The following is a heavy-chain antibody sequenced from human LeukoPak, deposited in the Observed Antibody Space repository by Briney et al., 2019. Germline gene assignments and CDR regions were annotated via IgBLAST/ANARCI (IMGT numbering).Heavy chain of an antibody. V-gene: IGHV3-7*01. CDR3: TRDFGRSSYYFDF. CDR2: IKQDGSEK. Sequence: PGGSLRLSCAASGFTFSSYWMSWVRRAPGKGLEWVANIKQDGSEKYYVDSVRGRVTISRDNAENSLFLQMNRLRVEDTAVYYCTRDFGRSSYYFDFWGQGTLVTVSS. D-gene: IGHD3-3*01. CDR1: GFTFSSYW. J-gene: IGHJ4*02.